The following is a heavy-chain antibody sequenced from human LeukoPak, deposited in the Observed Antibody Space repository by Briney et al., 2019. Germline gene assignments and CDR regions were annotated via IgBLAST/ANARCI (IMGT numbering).Heavy chain of an antibody. J-gene: IGHJ6*02. V-gene: IGHV4-59*01. D-gene: IGHD6-13*01. CDR3: ARDWRGVPGTARYYYFGMDV. CDR2: VYYNGST. Sequence: SETLSLTCAVYGGSIGTYYWSWIRQPPGKGLEWIGYVYYNGSTNYNPSLKSRVTISVDTSKIQFSLRLNSVTAADTAVYYCARDWRGVPGTARYYYFGMDVWGQGATVTVSS. CDR1: GGSIGTYY.